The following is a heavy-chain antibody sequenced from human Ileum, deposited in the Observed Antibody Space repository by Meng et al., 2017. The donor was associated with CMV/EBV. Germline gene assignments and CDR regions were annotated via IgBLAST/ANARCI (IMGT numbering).Heavy chain of an antibody. D-gene: IGHD2-2*01. J-gene: IGHJ6*02. V-gene: IGHV1-2*02. CDR2: INPNSGGT. CDR3: ARTKVVPAAPRAYYYYYGMDV. CDR1: GYTFTGYY. Sequence: ASVKVSCKASGYTFTGYYMHWVRQAPGQGLEWMGWINPNSGGTNYAQKFQGRVTMTRDTSISTAYMELSRLRCDDTAVYYCARTKVVPAAPRAYYYYYGMDVWGQGTTVTVSS.